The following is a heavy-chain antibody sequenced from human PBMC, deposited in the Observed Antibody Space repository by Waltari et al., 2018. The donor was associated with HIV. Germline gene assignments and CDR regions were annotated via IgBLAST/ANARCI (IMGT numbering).Heavy chain of an antibody. V-gene: IGHV3-7*01. CDR1: GCPFGPLW. J-gene: IGHJ3*02. CDR2: IKQDGSEK. Sequence: EVQLVESGGGMVQPGGSMRHPCAASGCPFGPLWMSLVRQAPGKGLEWVANIKQDGSEKHYVDSVKGRFTISRDNAKKSLYLQMNSLRAEDTAVYYCARMGLMMYAIGAFDIWGQGTMVTVSS. CDR3: ARMGLMMYAIGAFDI. D-gene: IGHD2-8*01.